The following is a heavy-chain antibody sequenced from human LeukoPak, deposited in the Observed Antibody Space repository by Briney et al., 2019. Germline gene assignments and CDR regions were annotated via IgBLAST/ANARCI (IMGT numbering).Heavy chain of an antibody. D-gene: IGHD3-22*01. J-gene: IGHJ4*02. CDR1: GFTFSSYS. V-gene: IGHV3-21*01. Sequence: GGSLRLSCAASGFTFSSYSMNWVRQAPGKGLEWVSSISSSSSYIYYADSVKGRFTISRDNSKNTLYLQMNSLRAEDTAVYYCAKDHVKYYYDSSGPGDYWGQGTLVTVSS. CDR2: ISSSSSYI. CDR3: AKDHVKYYYDSSGPGDY.